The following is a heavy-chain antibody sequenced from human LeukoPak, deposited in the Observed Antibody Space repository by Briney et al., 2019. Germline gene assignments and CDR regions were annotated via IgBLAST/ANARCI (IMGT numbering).Heavy chain of an antibody. Sequence: GESRKISCKASGYSFISYWIGWVRQMPGKGLEWMGIIYPGDSDTRYSPSFQGQVTISADKSISTAYLQWSSLKASDTAMYYCARLGGGYCSGGSCYFSDYWGQGTLVTVSS. CDR3: ARLGGGYCSGGSCYFSDY. CDR2: IYPGDSDT. D-gene: IGHD2-15*01. J-gene: IGHJ4*02. V-gene: IGHV5-51*01. CDR1: GYSFISYW.